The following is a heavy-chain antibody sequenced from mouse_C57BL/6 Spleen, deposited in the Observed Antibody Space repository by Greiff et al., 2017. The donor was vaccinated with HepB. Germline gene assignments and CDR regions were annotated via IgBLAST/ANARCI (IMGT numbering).Heavy chain of an antibody. CDR2: ISYSGST. J-gene: IGHJ4*01. Sequence: VKLMESGPGMVKPSQSLSLTCTVTGYSITSGYDWHWIRHFPGNKLEWMGYISYSGSTNYNPSLKSRISITHDTSKNHFFLKLNSVTTEDTATYYCARGRLYYAMDYWGQGTSVTVSS. CDR1: GYSITSGYD. CDR3: ARGRLYYAMDY. D-gene: IGHD2-12*01. V-gene: IGHV3-1*01.